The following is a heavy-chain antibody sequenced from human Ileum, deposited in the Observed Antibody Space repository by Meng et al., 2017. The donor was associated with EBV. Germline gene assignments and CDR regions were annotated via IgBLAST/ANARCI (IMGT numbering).Heavy chain of an antibody. J-gene: IGHJ4*02. CDR1: GFSFSSYW. V-gene: IGHV3-74*01. CDR2: INSDGSAT. D-gene: IGHD2-15*01. Sequence: ERQLVESGGGLVQPGGSLGLSCAASGFSFSSYWMHWVRQAPGKGLVWVSRINSDGSATTYADSVKGRFTISRDNANNTLYLQMNSLRAEDTAVYYCTRGFDCSGGSCYLGYWGQGILVTVSS. CDR3: TRGFDCSGGSCYLGY.